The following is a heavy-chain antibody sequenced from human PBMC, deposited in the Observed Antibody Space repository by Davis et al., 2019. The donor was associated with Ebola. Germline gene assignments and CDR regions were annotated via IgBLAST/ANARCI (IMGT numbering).Heavy chain of an antibody. J-gene: IGHJ4*02. CDR1: GYNFISYA. D-gene: IGHD5-12*01. V-gene: IGHV1-3*01. CDR2: INDATGNT. Sequence: ASVKVSCKASGYNFISYAMHWVRQAPGQSLEWMGWINDATGNTKYSQNFQGRVTITRDTSARTVYMEMNNLRPDDTAVYYCARGGVATIQFYFDYWGQGSLVTVSS. CDR3: ARGGVATIQFYFDY.